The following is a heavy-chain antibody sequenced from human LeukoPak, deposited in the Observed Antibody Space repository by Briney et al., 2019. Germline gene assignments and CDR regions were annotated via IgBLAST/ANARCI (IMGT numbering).Heavy chain of an antibody. Sequence: PSETLSLTCTVSGGSISSYHWSWIRQPPGKGLEWIGYIYYSGSTNYNPSLKSRVTISVDTSKNQFSLKLSSVTAADTAVYYCARHLGHYYGMDVWGQGTTVTVSS. CDR3: ARHLGHYYGMDV. CDR1: GGSISSYH. D-gene: IGHD3-16*01. J-gene: IGHJ6*02. CDR2: IYYSGST. V-gene: IGHV4-59*08.